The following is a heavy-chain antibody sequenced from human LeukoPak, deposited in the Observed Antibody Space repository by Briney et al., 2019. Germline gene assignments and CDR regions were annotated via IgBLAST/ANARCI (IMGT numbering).Heavy chain of an antibody. CDR1: GFTFSNAW. D-gene: IGHD3-10*01. V-gene: IGHV3-15*01. Sequence: PGGSLRLSCAASGFTFSNAWMSWVRQAPGKGLEWVGRIKSKTAGGTTDYAAPVKGRFTISRVDSKNTLYLQMNSLKTEDTAVYYCTSYQGLLWFGEFLFDYWGQGTLVTVSS. J-gene: IGHJ4*02. CDR2: IKSKTAGGTT. CDR3: TSYQGLLWFGEFLFDY.